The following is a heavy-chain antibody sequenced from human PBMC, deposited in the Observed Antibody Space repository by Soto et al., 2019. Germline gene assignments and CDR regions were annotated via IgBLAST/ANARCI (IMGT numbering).Heavy chain of an antibody. D-gene: IGHD2-15*01. J-gene: IGHJ6*02. CDR2: INPKSGGT. CDR3: ARWGQEYCSGGSCAPLNSSYGMDV. CDR1: GYTFTDHY. V-gene: IGHV1-2*02. Sequence: ASVKVSCKSSGYTFTDHYIHWVRQAPGQGLEWMGWINPKSGGTNYAQKFQGRVTMTRDTSISTAYLYLSGLSSNDTAMYFCARWGQEYCSGGSCAPLNSSYGMDVWGQGTTGTVS.